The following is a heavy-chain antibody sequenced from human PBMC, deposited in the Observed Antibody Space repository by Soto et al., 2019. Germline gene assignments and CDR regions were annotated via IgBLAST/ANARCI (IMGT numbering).Heavy chain of an antibody. J-gene: IGHJ6*02. CDR3: ARVATIQLPQGYYYGMDV. Sequence: GGSLRLSCAASGFTFSSYSMNWVRQAPGKGLEWVSSISSSSSSYIYYADSVKGRFTISRDNAKNSLYLQMNSLRAEDTAVYYCARVATIQLPQGYYYGMDVWGQGTTVTVSS. CDR1: GFTFSSYS. V-gene: IGHV3-21*01. D-gene: IGHD5-18*01. CDR2: ISSSSSSYI.